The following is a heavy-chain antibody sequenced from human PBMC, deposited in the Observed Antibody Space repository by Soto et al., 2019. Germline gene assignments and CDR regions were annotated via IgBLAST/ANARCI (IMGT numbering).Heavy chain of an antibody. CDR1: GGTFSSYA. CDR3: ARDSTDPLAFDI. Sequence: SVKVSCKASGGTFSSYAISWVRQAPGQGLAWMGGIIPIFGTANYAQKFQGRVTITADESTSTAYMELSSLRSEDTAVYYCARDSTDPLAFDIWGQGTMVTVSS. D-gene: IGHD2-2*01. CDR2: IIPIFGTA. J-gene: IGHJ3*02. V-gene: IGHV1-69*13.